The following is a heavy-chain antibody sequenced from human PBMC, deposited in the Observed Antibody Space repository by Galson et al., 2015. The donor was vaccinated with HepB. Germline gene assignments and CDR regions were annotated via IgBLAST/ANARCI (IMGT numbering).Heavy chain of an antibody. Sequence: SLRPSCAASGFTFSTFTMLWLRQAPGKGLEWVSSITRTSNLIRYADSVKGRFTISRDNAKNSLYLQMNSLRAEDTAVYYCARDGYSSTWSLDWGQGTLVTVSS. CDR1: GFTFSTFT. J-gene: IGHJ4*02. V-gene: IGHV3-48*01. CDR2: ITRTSNLI. D-gene: IGHD6-13*01. CDR3: ARDGYSSTWSLD.